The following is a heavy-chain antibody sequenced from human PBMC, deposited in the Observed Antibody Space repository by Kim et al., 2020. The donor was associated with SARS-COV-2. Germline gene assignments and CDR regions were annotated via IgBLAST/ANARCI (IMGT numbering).Heavy chain of an antibody. Sequence: RFTISRDNAKNSLYLQMNSLRAEDTAVYYCARDTIFGVVITVRSYYGMDVWGQGTTVTVSS. J-gene: IGHJ6*02. D-gene: IGHD3-3*01. V-gene: IGHV3-11*06. CDR3: ARDTIFGVVITVRSYYGMDV.